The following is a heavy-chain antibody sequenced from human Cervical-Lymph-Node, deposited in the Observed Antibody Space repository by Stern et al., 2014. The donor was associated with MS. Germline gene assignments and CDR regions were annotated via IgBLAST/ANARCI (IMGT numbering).Heavy chain of an antibody. J-gene: IGHJ4*02. CDR2: IIPIFGTS. V-gene: IGHV1-69*01. CDR1: GGTLSNYA. CDR3: ARDTGTSSGKSFDF. Sequence: QVQLVQSGPEVRKPGSSGKVSCQASGGTLSNYAISWVRQAPGQGLEWMGGIIPIFGTSNYAQKFQDRVRITADEYTSTAYMEMYSVRYEDTAVYYCARDTGTSSGKSFDFWGQGTLVTVSS. D-gene: IGHD1-14*01.